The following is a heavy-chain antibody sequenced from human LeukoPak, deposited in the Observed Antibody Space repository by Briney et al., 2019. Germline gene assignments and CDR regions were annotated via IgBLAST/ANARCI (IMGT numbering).Heavy chain of an antibody. Sequence: SETLSLTCTVYGGSFGAHYWSWVRQPPGKGLEWIGEISHSGSTNYNPYLKSRVTISVATSKNQVSLNLKSVPAADTAVYYCAREASGSTGYFDSWGQGTLVTVSS. CDR3: AREASGSTGYFDS. J-gene: IGHJ4*02. CDR1: GGSFGAHY. V-gene: IGHV4-34*01. CDR2: ISHSGST. D-gene: IGHD1-26*01.